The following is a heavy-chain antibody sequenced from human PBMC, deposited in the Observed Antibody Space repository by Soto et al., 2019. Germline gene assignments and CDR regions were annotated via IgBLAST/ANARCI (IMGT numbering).Heavy chain of an antibody. CDR3: SRDYLVLPQRELDY. V-gene: IGHV3-33*01. Sequence: QVQQVESGGGVVQPGRSLRLSCAASGFTFSSYGMHWVRQAPGKGLEWVAVIWYDGSNKYYADSVKGRFTISRDNSKNTMDLPTYSLRADHMSAYYCSRDYLVLPQRELDYWGQGTLVTVSS. J-gene: IGHJ4*02. CDR1: GFTFSSYG. D-gene: IGHD3-10*01. CDR2: IWYDGSNK.